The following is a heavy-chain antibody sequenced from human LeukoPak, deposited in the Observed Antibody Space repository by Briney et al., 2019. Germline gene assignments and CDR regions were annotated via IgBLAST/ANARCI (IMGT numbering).Heavy chain of an antibody. V-gene: IGHV3-43*02. CDR1: GFTFDDYA. CDR2: ISGDGGST. J-gene: IGHJ4*02. Sequence: GGSLRLSCAASGFTFDDYAMHWVRQAPGKGLEWVSLISGDGGSTYYADSVKGRFTISRDNSKNSLYLQMNSLRTEDTALYYCAKDTYYYDSSGYEGPSFGYWGQGTLVTVSS. D-gene: IGHD3-22*01. CDR3: AKDTYYYDSSGYEGPSFGY.